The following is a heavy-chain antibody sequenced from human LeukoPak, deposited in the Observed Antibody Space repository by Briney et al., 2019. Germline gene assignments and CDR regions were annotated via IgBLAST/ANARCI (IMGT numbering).Heavy chain of an antibody. CDR1: GGSISSGGYS. D-gene: IGHD3-3*01. J-gene: IGHJ4*02. V-gene: IGHV4-30-2*01. CDR3: ARSITIFGVVIGFDY. CDR2: IYHSGST. Sequence: SSQTLSLTCAVSGGSISSGGYSWSWIRQPPGKGLEWIGYIYHSGSTYYNPSLKSRVTISVDRSKNQFSLKLSSVTAADTAVYYCARSITIFGVVIGFDYWGQGTLVTVSS.